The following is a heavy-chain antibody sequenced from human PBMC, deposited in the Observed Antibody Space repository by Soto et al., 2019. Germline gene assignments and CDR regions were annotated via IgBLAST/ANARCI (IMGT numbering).Heavy chain of an antibody. D-gene: IGHD5-18*01. V-gene: IGHV4-59*01. CDR2: IYFRGTT. J-gene: IGHJ6*02. CDR1: GGSISSYY. CDR3: ARVGITARVYYYGMDV. Sequence: SETLSLTCTVSGGSISSYYWSWIRQPPGKGLEWIGYIYFRGTTNYNPSLKSRVTMSADTSKNQFSLKLNSVTAADTAVYYCARVGITARVYYYGMDVWGQGTTVTVSS.